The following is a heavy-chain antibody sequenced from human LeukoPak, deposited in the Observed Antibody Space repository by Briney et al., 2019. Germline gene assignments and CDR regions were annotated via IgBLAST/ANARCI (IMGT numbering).Heavy chain of an antibody. D-gene: IGHD3-3*01. CDR3: AKGPRYDFWSGYSYYFDY. V-gene: IGHV3-23*01. CDR2: ISGSGGST. CDR1: GFTFSNYA. Sequence: GGSLRLSCAASGFTFSNYAMSWVRQAPGKGLEWVSAISGSGGSTYYADSVKGRFTISRDNSKNTLYLQMNSLRAEDTAVYCCAKGPRYDFWSGYSYYFDYWGQGTLVTVSS. J-gene: IGHJ4*02.